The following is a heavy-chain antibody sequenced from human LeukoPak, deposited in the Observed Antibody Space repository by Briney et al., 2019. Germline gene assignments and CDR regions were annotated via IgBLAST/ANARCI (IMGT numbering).Heavy chain of an antibody. D-gene: IGHD3-22*01. V-gene: IGHV3-7*01. CDR2: IKQDGSEK. Sequence: GGSLRLSCAASGFTFSSYWMSWVRQVPGKGLEWVANIKQDGSEKYYVDSVKGRFTISRDNAKNSLYLQMNSLRAEDTAVYYCARDFYDSSGYYYDYWGQGTLVTVSS. CDR3: ARDFYDSSGYYYDY. CDR1: GFTFSSYW. J-gene: IGHJ4*02.